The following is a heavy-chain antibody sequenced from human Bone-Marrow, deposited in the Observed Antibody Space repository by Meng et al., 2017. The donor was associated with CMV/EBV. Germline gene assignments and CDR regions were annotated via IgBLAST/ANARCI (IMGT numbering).Heavy chain of an antibody. CDR2: IYHSGST. CDR3: ARERDSEVVPAALNWFDP. CDR1: GDSISSTSNY. Sequence: SETLSLTCTVSGDSISSTSNYWVWIRQPPGKGLEWIGEIYHSGSTNYNPSLKSRVTISVDKSKNQFSLKLSSVTAADTAVYYCARERDSEVVPAALNWFDPWGQGTLVTVSS. D-gene: IGHD2-2*01. V-gene: IGHV4-39*07. J-gene: IGHJ5*02.